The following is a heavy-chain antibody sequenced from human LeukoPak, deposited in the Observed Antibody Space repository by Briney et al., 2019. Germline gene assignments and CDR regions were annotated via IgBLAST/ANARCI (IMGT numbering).Heavy chain of an antibody. D-gene: IGHD3-10*01. V-gene: IGHV4-34*01. CDR2: INHSGST. CDR3: ARGLRYYYGSGSSFGY. Sequence: PSETLSLTCAVYGGSFSGYYWSWIRQPPGKGLEWIGEINHSGSTNYNPSLKSRVTISVDTSKNQFSLKLSSVTAADTAVYYCARGLRYYYGSGSSFGYWGQGTLVTVSS. J-gene: IGHJ4*02. CDR1: GGSFSGYY.